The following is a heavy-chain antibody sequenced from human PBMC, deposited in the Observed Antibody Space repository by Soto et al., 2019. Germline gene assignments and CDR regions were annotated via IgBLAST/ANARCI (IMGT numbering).Heavy chain of an antibody. CDR2: ISRSSRNI. D-gene: IGHD6-19*01. CDR1: GFTFSNYT. Sequence: EVQLVESGGGLVKPGGSLTLSCAASGFTFSNYTMNWVRQAPGKGLEWVSSISRSSRNIYYADSVKGRFTISRDNAKNALYQHRNSLRPGYTAVYYSSRDLKVAGTNSFYYFGMDVSAQGTTVTVSS. CDR3: SRDLKVAGTNSFYYFGMDV. J-gene: IGHJ6*02. V-gene: IGHV3-21*01.